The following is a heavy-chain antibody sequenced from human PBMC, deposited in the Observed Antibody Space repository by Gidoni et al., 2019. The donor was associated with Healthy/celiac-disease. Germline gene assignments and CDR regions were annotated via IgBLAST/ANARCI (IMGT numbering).Heavy chain of an antibody. J-gene: IGHJ3*02. CDR2: IYYSGSA. V-gene: IGHV4-59*01. D-gene: IGHD2-21*02. Sequence: QVQLQESGPGLVKPPETLSLTCTVSVGPISSYYWSWIRQPPGKGLEWIGYIYYSGSANYNPSLKSRVNISVDTSKNQFSLKLSSVTAADTAVYYCARRRGGNSPKDAFDIWGQGTMVTVSS. CDR3: ARRRGGNSPKDAFDI. CDR1: VGPISSYY.